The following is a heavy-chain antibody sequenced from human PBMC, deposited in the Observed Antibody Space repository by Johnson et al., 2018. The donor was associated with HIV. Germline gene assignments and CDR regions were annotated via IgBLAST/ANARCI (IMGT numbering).Heavy chain of an antibody. D-gene: IGHD6-6*01. CDR3: AKDKGIAARHRSAHAFDI. Sequence: VQLVESGGGVVRPGGSLRLSCAASGFTFDDYAMHWVRQAPGKGLEWVSGISWNSGSLGYADSVKGRFTISRDNAKNSLHLQMNSLRVEDTALYYCAKDKGIAARHRSAHAFDIWGQGTMVTVSS. V-gene: IGHV3-9*01. CDR2: ISWNSGSL. J-gene: IGHJ3*02. CDR1: GFTFDDYA.